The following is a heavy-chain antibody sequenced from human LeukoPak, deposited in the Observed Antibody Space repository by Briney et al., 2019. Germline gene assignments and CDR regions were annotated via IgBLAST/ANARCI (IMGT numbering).Heavy chain of an antibody. CDR1: GFTFSSYS. Sequence: GGSLRLSCAASGFTFSSYSMNWVRQAPWERLQWVSGISDSGGNTYYADSVKGRFTISRDNSKNTLYLQMNSLRAEDTAVYYCARVRNYYDSSGYYGNYFDYWGQGTLVTVSS. J-gene: IGHJ4*02. V-gene: IGHV3-23*01. CDR3: ARVRNYYDSSGYYGNYFDY. CDR2: ISDSGGNT. D-gene: IGHD3-22*01.